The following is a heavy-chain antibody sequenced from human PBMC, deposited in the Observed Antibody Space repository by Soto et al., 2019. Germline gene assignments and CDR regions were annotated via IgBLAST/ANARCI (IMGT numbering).Heavy chain of an antibody. Sequence: ASVKVSCKASGYTFTGHYMHWVRQAHGQGLEWMGWMNPNSGNTGYAQKFQGRVTMTRNTSISTAHMELSSLRSEDTAVYYCARGRYYYDSRWFDPWGQGTLVTVSS. CDR1: GYTFTGHY. D-gene: IGHD3-22*01. CDR2: MNPNSGNT. J-gene: IGHJ5*02. CDR3: ARGRYYYDSRWFDP. V-gene: IGHV1-8*02.